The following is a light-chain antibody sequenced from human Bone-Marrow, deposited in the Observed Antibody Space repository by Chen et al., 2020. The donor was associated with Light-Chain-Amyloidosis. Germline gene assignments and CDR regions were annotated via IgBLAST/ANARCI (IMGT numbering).Light chain of an antibody. CDR3: QVWDRSSDRPV. J-gene: IGLJ2*01. Sequence: SYVLTQPSSVSVAPGQTATIACGGNDIGSTSLHWYQQTPGPAPLLVVYDDSDRPSGIPERFSCSSSANTSTLTISRVEAGDEADYYCQVWDRSSDRPVFGGGTKLTVL. CDR2: DDS. CDR1: DIGSTS. V-gene: IGLV3-21*02.